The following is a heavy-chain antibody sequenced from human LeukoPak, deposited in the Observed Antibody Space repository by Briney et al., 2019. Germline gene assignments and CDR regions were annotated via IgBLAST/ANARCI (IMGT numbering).Heavy chain of an antibody. CDR2: INTDGSST. J-gene: IGHJ4*02. V-gene: IGHV3-74*01. CDR1: GFALSDYW. D-gene: IGHD3-10*01. CDR3: ARDSSYYGSGSFSD. Sequence: GGSLRLSCAASGFALSDYWMHWVRQAAGKGLVWVSRINTDGSSTNYADSVKGRFTISRDNAKNSLYLQMNSLRAEDTAVYYCARDSSYYGSGSFSDWGQGTLVTVSS.